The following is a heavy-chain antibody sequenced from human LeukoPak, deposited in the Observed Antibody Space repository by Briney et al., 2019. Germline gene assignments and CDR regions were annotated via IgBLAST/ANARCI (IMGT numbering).Heavy chain of an antibody. CDR2: FDPEDGET. CDR3: ARHTAQLLVGATKVGGSNPDY. V-gene: IGHV1-24*01. D-gene: IGHD1-26*01. J-gene: IGHJ4*02. CDR1: GYTLTELS. Sequence: GASVKVSCKVSGYTLTELSMHWVRQAPGKGLEWMGGFDPEDGETIYAQKFQGRVTMTEDTSTDTAYMELSSLRSEDTAMYYCARHTAQLLVGATKVGGSNPDYWGQGTLVTVSS.